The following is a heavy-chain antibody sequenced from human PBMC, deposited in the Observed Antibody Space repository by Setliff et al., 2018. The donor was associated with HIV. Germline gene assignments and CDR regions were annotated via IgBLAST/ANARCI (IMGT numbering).Heavy chain of an antibody. V-gene: IGHV4-59*11. Sequence: SETLSLTCTVSGDSINSHFWTWIRQSPRKGLEWIGYISSTGAAWYNPSLKSRVTMSIDTSKIHFSLTSSSVSGADTALYYCARGGKRAFDIWGQGAMVTVSS. CDR3: ARGGKRAFDI. CDR2: ISSTGAA. CDR1: GDSINSHF. J-gene: IGHJ3*02.